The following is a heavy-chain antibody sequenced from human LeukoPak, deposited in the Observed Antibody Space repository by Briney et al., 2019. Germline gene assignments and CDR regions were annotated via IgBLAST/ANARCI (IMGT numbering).Heavy chain of an antibody. D-gene: IGHD1-26*01. CDR3: ARDSPLYSGSSDEAFDI. Sequence: ASVKVSCKASGYTFTGYYMHWVRQAPGQGLEWMGWINPNSGGTNYAQKFQGRVTMTRDTSISTAYMELSRLRSDDTAVYYCARDSPLYSGSSDEAFDIWGQGTMVTVSS. CDR1: GYTFTGYY. V-gene: IGHV1-2*02. J-gene: IGHJ3*02. CDR2: INPNSGGT.